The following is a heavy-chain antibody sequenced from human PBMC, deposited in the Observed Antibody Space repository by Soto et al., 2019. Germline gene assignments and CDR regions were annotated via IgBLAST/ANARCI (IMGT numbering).Heavy chain of an antibody. D-gene: IGHD3-3*01. CDR1: GFTFSSYG. CDR2: ISYDGSNK. V-gene: IGHV3-30*18. CDR3: AKGLKDYYDFWSGYYSGGYYYYGMDV. Sequence: SGGSLRLSCAASGFTFSSYGMHWVRQAPGKGLEWVAVISYDGSNKYYADSVKGRFTISRDNSKNTLYLQMNSLRAEDTAVYYCAKGLKDYYDFWSGYYSGGYYYYGMDVWGQGTTVTVSS. J-gene: IGHJ6*02.